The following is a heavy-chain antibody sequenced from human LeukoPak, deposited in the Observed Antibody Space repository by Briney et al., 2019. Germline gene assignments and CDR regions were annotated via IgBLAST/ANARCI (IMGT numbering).Heavy chain of an antibody. D-gene: IGHD4-23*01. V-gene: IGHV3-30*19. J-gene: IGHJ4*02. Sequence: GGSLRLSCAASGFTFSSYGMHWVRQAPGKGLEWVAVTWYDGSNKYYADSVKGRFTISRDNSKNTLYLQMNSLRAEDTAVYYCARDSATVEYYFDYWGQGTLVTVSS. CDR3: ARDSATVEYYFDY. CDR2: TWYDGSNK. CDR1: GFTFSSYG.